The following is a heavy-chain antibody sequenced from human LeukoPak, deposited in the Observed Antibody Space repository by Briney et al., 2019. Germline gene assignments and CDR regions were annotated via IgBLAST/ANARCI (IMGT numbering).Heavy chain of an antibody. CDR2: IYYSGST. Sequence: SEALSLTCTVSGGSISSGGYYWSWIRQHPGKGLEWIGYIYYSGSTYYNPSLKSRVTISVDTFKNQFSLKLSSVTAADTAVYYCARGLSGYSSLFDYWGQGTLVTVSS. J-gene: IGHJ4*02. D-gene: IGHD3-22*01. CDR1: GGSISSGGYY. CDR3: ARGLSGYSSLFDY. V-gene: IGHV4-31*03.